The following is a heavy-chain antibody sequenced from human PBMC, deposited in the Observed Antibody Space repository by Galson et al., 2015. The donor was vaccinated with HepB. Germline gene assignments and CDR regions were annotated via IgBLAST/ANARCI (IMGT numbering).Heavy chain of an antibody. V-gene: IGHV6-1*01. CDR3: ARARRYYYDSSGYYNHDY. CDR2: TYYRSKWYN. Sequence: CAISGDSVSSNSAAWNWIRQSPSRGLEWLGRTYYRSKWYNDYAVSVKSRITINPDTSKNQFSLQLNSVTPENTAVYYCARARRYYYDSSGYYNHDYWGQGTLVTVSS. CDR1: GDSVSSNSAA. D-gene: IGHD3-22*01. J-gene: IGHJ4*02.